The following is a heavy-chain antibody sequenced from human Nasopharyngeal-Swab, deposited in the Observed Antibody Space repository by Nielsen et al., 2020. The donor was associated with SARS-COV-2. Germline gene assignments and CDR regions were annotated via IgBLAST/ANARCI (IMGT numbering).Heavy chain of an antibody. V-gene: IGHV3-33*08. Sequence: GESLKISCAVSGLTVSSTYMSWVRQAPGKGLEWVAVIWYDGSNKYYADSVKGRFTISRDNSKNTLYLQMNSLRTEDTAVYYCARERYPGTYNYDSDYWGQGTLVTVSS. D-gene: IGHD3-16*01. CDR1: GLTVSSTY. CDR2: IWYDGSNK. CDR3: ARERYPGTYNYDSDY. J-gene: IGHJ4*02.